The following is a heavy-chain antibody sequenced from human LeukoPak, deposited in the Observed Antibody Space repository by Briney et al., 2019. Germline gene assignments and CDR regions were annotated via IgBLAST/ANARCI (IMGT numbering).Heavy chain of an antibody. D-gene: IGHD2-15*01. CDR1: GGSISSSSYY. V-gene: IGHV4-39*01. Sequence: PETLSLTCTVSGGSISSSSYYWGWIRQPPGKGLEWIGSIYYGGSTYYNPSLKSRVTISVDTSKNQFSLKLSSVTAADTAVYYCARQEGEDIVVVVAAGNWFDPWGQGTLVTVSS. J-gene: IGHJ5*02. CDR2: IYYGGST. CDR3: ARQEGEDIVVVVAAGNWFDP.